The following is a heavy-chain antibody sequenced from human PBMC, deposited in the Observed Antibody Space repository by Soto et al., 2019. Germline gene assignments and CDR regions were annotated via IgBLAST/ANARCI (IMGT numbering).Heavy chain of an antibody. CDR1: GFTFTSYA. CDR3: AKGDTTMITDYYAMDV. Sequence: LRLSCAVSGFTFTSYAMTWVRQAPGKGLEWVSAISGSGGSEFYADSVKGRFTISRDNSKNTLYLQMKSLRAEDTALYYCAKGDTTMITDYYAMDVWGQGTTVTVSS. CDR2: ISGSGGSE. D-gene: IGHD5-18*01. J-gene: IGHJ6*02. V-gene: IGHV3-23*01.